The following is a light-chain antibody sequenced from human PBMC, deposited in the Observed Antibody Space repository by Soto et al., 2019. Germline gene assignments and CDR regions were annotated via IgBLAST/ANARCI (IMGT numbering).Light chain of an antibody. CDR1: SSDVGGYNY. J-gene: IGLJ1*01. V-gene: IGLV2-14*01. CDR3: SSCTSTSSPLV. CDR2: EVG. Sequence: QSVLTLPASLSGSPGQSITISCTGTSSDVGGYNYVSWYQQHPGKAPKLIIYEVGNRPSGVSIRFSGSKSGNTASLTISGLQDEDEADYYCSSCTSTSSPLVFGTGTKVTVL.